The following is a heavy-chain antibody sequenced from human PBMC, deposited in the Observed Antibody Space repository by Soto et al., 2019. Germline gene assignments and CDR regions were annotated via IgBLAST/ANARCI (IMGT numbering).Heavy chain of an antibody. CDR1: GGTFSSYA. CDR2: IIPIFGTA. D-gene: IGHD1-7*01. J-gene: IGHJ4*02. V-gene: IGHV1-69*06. Sequence: SVKVSCKASGGTFSSYAIGWVRQAPGQGLEWMGGIIPIFGTANYAQKFQGRVTITADKSTSTAYMELSSLRSEDTAVYYCASQGGYNWNYGLNVDYWGQGTLVTVSS. CDR3: ASQGGYNWNYGLNVDY.